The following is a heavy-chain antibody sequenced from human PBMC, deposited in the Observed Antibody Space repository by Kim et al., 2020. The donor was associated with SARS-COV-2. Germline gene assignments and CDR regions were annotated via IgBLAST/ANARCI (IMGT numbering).Heavy chain of an antibody. CDR3: TTDHVYYDNLTGYYGTLYYFDY. Sequence: GGSLRLSCAASGFTFSNAWMSWVRQAPGKGLEWVGRIKSKTDGGTTDYAAPVKGRFTISRVDSKNTLYLQMNSLKTEDTAVYYCTTDHVYYDNLTGYYGTLYYFDYWVQGTLVTVSS. CDR2: IKSKTDGGTT. V-gene: IGHV3-15*01. CDR1: GFTFSNAW. D-gene: IGHD3-9*01. J-gene: IGHJ4*02.